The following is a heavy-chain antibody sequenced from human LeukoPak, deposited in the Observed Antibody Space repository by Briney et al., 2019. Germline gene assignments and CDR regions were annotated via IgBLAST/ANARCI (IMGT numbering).Heavy chain of an antibody. J-gene: IGHJ4*02. CDR1: GYTFTGYY. CDR2: INPNSGDT. V-gene: IGHV1-2*02. Sequence: ASVKVSCKASGYTFTGYYMHRVRQAPGQGLESMGWINPNSGDTNYEQKFRGRVTMTRDTSISTAYMELSSLRSDDTAVYYCAPSVFSGTLHLTGNFGYWGQGTLVTVSS. D-gene: IGHD1-26*01. CDR3: APSVFSGTLHLTGNFGY.